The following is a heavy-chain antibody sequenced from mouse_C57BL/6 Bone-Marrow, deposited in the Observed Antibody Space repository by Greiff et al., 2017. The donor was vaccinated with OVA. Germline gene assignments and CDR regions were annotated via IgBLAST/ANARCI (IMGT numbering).Heavy chain of an antibody. CDR3: ARHPIVTTDYYAMDY. V-gene: IGHV5-12*01. Sequence: EVKLVESGGGLVQPGGSLKLSCAASGFTFSDYYMYWVRQTPEKRLEWVAYISNGGGSTYYPDTVKGRFTISRDNAKNTLYLQMSRLKSEDTAMYYCARHPIVTTDYYAMDYWGQGTSVTVSS. D-gene: IGHD2-5*01. CDR2: ISNGGGST. CDR1: GFTFSDYY. J-gene: IGHJ4*01.